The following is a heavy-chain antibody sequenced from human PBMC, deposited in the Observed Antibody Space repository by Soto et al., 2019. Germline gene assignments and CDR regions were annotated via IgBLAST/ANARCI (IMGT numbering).Heavy chain of an antibody. CDR1: GFTFSHYW. Sequence: GGSXRLSCVASGFTFSHYWMSWLRQAPGKGLEWVSSISSSSSYIYYADSVKGRFTISRDNAKNSLYLQMNSLRAEDTAVYYCARDRWFGELDSYFDYWGQGTLVTVSS. CDR3: ARDRWFGELDSYFDY. CDR2: ISSSSSYI. V-gene: IGHV3-21*01. D-gene: IGHD3-10*01. J-gene: IGHJ4*02.